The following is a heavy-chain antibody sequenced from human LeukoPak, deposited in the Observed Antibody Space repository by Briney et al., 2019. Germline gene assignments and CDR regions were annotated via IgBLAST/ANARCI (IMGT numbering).Heavy chain of an antibody. V-gene: IGHV4-34*01. CDR3: ARVGITIFGVVKGNDY. CDR2: INHSGST. Sequence: PSETLSLTCAVYGGSFSGYYWSWIRQPPGQGLEWIGEINHSGSTNYNPSLKSRVTISVDTSKNQFSLKLSSVTAADTAVYYCARVGITIFGVVKGNDYWGQGTLVTVSS. CDR1: GGSFSGYY. D-gene: IGHD3-3*01. J-gene: IGHJ4*02.